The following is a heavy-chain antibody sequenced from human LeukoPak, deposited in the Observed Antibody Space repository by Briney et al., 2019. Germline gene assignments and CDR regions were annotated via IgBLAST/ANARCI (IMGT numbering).Heavy chain of an antibody. V-gene: IGHV3-30*18. CDR3: AKASSWYYFDY. CDR1: GFIFSSYG. D-gene: IGHD6-13*01. J-gene: IGHJ4*02. CDR2: ISYDGSHK. Sequence: GGSLRLSCAASGFIFSSYGMHWVRQAPGKGLEWVAVISYDGSHKYYADSVKGRFTISRDNSKNTLYLQMNSLRAEDTAVYYCAKASSWYYFDYWGQGTLVTVSS.